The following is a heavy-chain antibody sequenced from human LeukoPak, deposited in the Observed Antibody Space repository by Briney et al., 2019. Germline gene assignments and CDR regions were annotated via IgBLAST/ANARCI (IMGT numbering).Heavy chain of an antibody. J-gene: IGHJ5*02. CDR1: GGSFSGYY. D-gene: IGHD2-21*02. CDR3: ARGPQLLLFDNWFDP. Sequence: SETLSLTCAVYGGSFSGYYWSWLRQPPGKGLEWIGEINHSGSTNYNPSLKSRVTISVDTSKNQFSLKLSSVTAADTAVYYCARGPQLLLFDNWFDPWGQGTLVTVSS. V-gene: IGHV4-34*01. CDR2: INHSGST.